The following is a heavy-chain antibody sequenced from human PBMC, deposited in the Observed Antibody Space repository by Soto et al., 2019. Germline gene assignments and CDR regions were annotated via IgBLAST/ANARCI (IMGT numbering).Heavy chain of an antibody. CDR1: GGSISSYY. CDR2: IYYSGST. D-gene: IGHD2-15*01. CDR3: LTQGLGPLHGRVDV. V-gene: IGHV4-59*01. J-gene: IGHJ6*02. Sequence: SETLSLTCTVSGGSISSYYWSWIRQPPGKGLEWIGYIYYSGSTNYNPSLKSRVTISVDTSKNHFSLKLSSVTAADTAVYYCLTQGLGPLHGRVDVWGQGTTVTVSS.